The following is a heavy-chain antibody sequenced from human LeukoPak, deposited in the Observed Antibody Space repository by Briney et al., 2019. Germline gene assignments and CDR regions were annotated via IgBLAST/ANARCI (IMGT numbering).Heavy chain of an antibody. CDR3: ARGVGYGVVIVDAFDI. D-gene: IGHD3-3*01. V-gene: IGHV4-61*01. Sequence: SETLSLTCTVSGDSISRGSFSWTWIRQPPGTGLEWIGYIYYSGSTNYNPSLKSRVTISADTSKNQFSLKLSSVTAADTAVYYCARGVGYGVVIVDAFDIWGQGTMVTVSS. CDR1: GDSISRGSFS. CDR2: IYYSGST. J-gene: IGHJ3*02.